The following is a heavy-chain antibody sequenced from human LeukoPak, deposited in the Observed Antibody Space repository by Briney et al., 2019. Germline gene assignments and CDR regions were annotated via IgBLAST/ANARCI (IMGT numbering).Heavy chain of an antibody. V-gene: IGHV4-34*01. Sequence: NRSETLSLTCAVYGGSFSDYYWSWIRQPPGKGLEWIGEINHSGSTNYNPSLKSRVTISLDSSKNQFSLKLSSVTAADTAVYYCAGSIAARLDYWGQGTLVTVSS. CDR2: INHSGST. D-gene: IGHD6-6*01. CDR1: GGSFSDYY. J-gene: IGHJ4*02. CDR3: AGSIAARLDY.